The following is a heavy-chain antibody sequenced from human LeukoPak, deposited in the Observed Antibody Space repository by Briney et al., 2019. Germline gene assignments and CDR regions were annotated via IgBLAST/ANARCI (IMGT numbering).Heavy chain of an antibody. D-gene: IGHD5-18*01. Sequence: PSETLSLTCTVSGGSISSYYWSWIRQPPGKGLEWIGYIYYSGSTNYNPSLKSRVTISVDTSKNQFSLKLSSVTAADTAVYYCARYIRLWSPSGYYYYMDVWGKGTTVTVSS. CDR2: IYYSGST. CDR1: GGSISSYY. J-gene: IGHJ6*03. V-gene: IGHV4-59*01. CDR3: ARYIRLWSPSGYYYYMDV.